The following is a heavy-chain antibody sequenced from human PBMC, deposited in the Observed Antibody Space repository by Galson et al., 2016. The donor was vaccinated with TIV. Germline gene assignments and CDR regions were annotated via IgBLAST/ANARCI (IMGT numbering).Heavy chain of an antibody. Sequence: SLRLSCAISGFTFSDYYMIWVRQAPGKGLQWVSYISSSGILINYADSVKGRFTVSRDNAQDSLFLQMNSLRAEDTAVYHCVTGGDYFASGTYSWFDPWGQGTLVTVSS. V-gene: IGHV3-11*03. CDR2: ISSSGILI. CDR1: GFTFSDYY. CDR3: VTGGDYFASGTYSWFDP. D-gene: IGHD3-10*01. J-gene: IGHJ5*02.